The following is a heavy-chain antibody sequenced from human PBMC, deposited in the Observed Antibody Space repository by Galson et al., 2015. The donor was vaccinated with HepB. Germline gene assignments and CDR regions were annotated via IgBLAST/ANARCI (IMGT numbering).Heavy chain of an antibody. D-gene: IGHD6-19*01. V-gene: IGHV3-30*18. J-gene: IGHJ4*02. Sequence: SLRLSCAASGFTFSSYGMHWVRQAPGKGLEWVAVISYDGSNKYYADSVKGRFTISRDNSKNTLYLQMNSLRAEDTAVYYCAKYSSPIRPFDYWGQGTLVTVSS. CDR2: ISYDGSNK. CDR1: GFTFSSYG. CDR3: AKYSSPIRPFDY.